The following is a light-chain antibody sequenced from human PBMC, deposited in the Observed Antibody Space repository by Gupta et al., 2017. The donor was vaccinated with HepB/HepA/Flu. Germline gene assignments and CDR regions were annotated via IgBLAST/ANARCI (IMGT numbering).Light chain of an antibody. CDR1: NSNIGSNY. J-gene: IGLJ3*02. CDR3: AAWDDSLTAWV. Sequence: QSVVTQPPSASGTPGQSVTISCSASNSNIGSNYVCWYQQLPGSAPTLLIYRNNQRPSGVPDRFSGSKSDTSASLAISGLRSQDEAVYYCAAWDDSLTAWVFGGGTILTVL. CDR2: RNN. V-gene: IGLV1-47*01.